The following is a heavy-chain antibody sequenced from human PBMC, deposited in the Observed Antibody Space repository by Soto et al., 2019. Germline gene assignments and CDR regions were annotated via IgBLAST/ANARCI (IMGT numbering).Heavy chain of an antibody. J-gene: IGHJ4*02. Sequence: PVEVSCKESGYTFTSYALHWLRQAPGQRLEWMGWINAGNGNTKYSQKFQGRVTITRDTSASTAYMELSSLRSEDTAVYYCARAAAAVFTFWGQGTLVTVSS. CDR2: INAGNGNT. D-gene: IGHD6-13*01. CDR3: ARAAAAVFTF. CDR1: GYTFTSYA. V-gene: IGHV1-3*01.